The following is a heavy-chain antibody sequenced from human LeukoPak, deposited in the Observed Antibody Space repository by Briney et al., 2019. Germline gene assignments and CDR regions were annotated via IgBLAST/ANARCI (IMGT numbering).Heavy chain of an antibody. J-gene: IGHJ5*02. CDR3: ARRQSRFHIWFAP. V-gene: IGHV4-4*09. CDR1: GGSISSYY. CDR2: IYTSGNT. D-gene: IGHD3-3*01. Sequence: SETLSLTCTVSGGSISSYYWSWIRQSPGKGLEWIGYIYTSGNTNYNPSLKSRVTISVDTSKNQLTETLICETATDTAVYYCARRQSRFHIWFAPGGEKTLVTVS.